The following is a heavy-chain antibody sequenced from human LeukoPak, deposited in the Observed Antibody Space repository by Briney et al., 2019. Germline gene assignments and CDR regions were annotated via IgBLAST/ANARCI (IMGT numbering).Heavy chain of an antibody. CDR3: ARGTFGSGYFY. V-gene: IGHV4-34*01. CDR2: INHSGST. CDR1: GGSLSGYY. Sequence: SETLSLTCAVYGGSLSGYYWSWIRQPPGKVLGWIGEINHSGSTNYNPSLKGRVTISVDTSKNQFSLKLSSVTAADTAVYYCARGTFGSGYFYWGQGTLVTVSS. D-gene: IGHD3-3*01. J-gene: IGHJ4*02.